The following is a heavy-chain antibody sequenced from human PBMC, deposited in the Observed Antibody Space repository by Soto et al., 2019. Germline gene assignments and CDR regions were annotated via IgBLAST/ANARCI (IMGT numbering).Heavy chain of an antibody. CDR3: GRNAIFVRGVPDEY. CDR2: FKSDGSGT. D-gene: IGHD3-10*02. Sequence: GGSLGLSCAATGFTFTAYWVHWVRQAPGKGLEWVARFKSDGSGTTYTDSVKGRFSISRDNAKNTVYLQMDNLRVEDTAVYYCGRNAIFVRGVPDEYWGQGTPVTVSS. V-gene: IGHV3-74*03. J-gene: IGHJ4*02. CDR1: GFTFTAYW.